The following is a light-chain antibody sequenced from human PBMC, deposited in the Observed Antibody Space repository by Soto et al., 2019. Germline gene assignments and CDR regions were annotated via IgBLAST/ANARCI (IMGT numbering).Light chain of an antibody. CDR1: QSVSSN. J-gene: IGKJ1*01. CDR3: QQYNNWPPGT. V-gene: IGKV3-15*01. Sequence: EIVMTQSPATLSVSPGERATLSCRASQSVSSNLAWYQQKPGQAPRLLIYGASTSATGIPARFSGSGSGTEFTLTISSLQSEDFAVYYCQQYNNWPPGTFGQGTKVEI. CDR2: GAS.